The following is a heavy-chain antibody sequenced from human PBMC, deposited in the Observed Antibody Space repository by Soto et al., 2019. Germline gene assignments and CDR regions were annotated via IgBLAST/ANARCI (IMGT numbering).Heavy chain of an antibody. CDR3: ARAHCSSTSCYTNWFDP. J-gene: IGHJ5*02. D-gene: IGHD2-2*02. CDR1: GGSISSGGYY. Sequence: KASETLSLTCTVSGGSISSGGYYWSWIRQHPGKGLEWIGYIYYSGSTYYNPSLKSRVTISVDTSKNQFSLKLSSVTAADTAVYYCARAHCSSTSCYTNWFDPWGQGTLVTVSS. CDR2: IYYSGST. V-gene: IGHV4-31*03.